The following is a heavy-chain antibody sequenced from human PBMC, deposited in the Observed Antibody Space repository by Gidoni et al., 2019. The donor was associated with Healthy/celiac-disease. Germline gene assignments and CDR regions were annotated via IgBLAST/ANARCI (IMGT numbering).Heavy chain of an antibody. J-gene: IGHJ5*02. D-gene: IGHD6-13*01. V-gene: IGHV1-2*02. CDR2: INPNSGGT. CDR1: GYTFTGYY. CDR3: ARDPRNIAAGGRYWFDP. Sequence: QVQLAQSGAEVTKPGASVKVSCKPSGYTFTGYYMHWVRQAPGQGLERRGWINPNSGGTNYAQKFQGRVTMTRDTAISTAYMERSRLRSDDTAVYYWARDPRNIAAGGRYWFDPWGQGTLVTVSS.